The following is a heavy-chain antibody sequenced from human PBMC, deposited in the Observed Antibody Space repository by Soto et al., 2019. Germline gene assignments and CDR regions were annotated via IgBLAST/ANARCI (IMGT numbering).Heavy chain of an antibody. D-gene: IGHD2-15*01. Sequence: SETLSLTCTVSGGSVSSGSYYWSWIRQPPGEGLEWIGYIYYSGSTNYNPSLKSRVTISVDTSKNQFSLKLSSVTAADTAVYYCARDSVVVVASRDYYYGMDVWGQGTTVTVSS. CDR3: ARDSVVVVASRDYYYGMDV. J-gene: IGHJ6*02. CDR2: IYYSGST. CDR1: GGSVSSGSYY. V-gene: IGHV4-61*01.